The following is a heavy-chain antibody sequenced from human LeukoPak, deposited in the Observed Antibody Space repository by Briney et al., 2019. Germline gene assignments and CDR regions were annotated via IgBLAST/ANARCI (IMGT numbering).Heavy chain of an antibody. CDR1: AGSISSFY. CDR2: MYHGGSP. CDR3: ARGDAAAGTGY. D-gene: IGHD6-13*01. Sequence: SETLSLTCTVSAGSISSFYWSWIRQSPEKGLEWIGYMYHGGSPKYNPSLKSRVTISVDTSKNQFSLKLSSVTAADTAVYYCARGDAAAGTGYWGQGTLVTVFS. J-gene: IGHJ4*02. V-gene: IGHV4-59*01.